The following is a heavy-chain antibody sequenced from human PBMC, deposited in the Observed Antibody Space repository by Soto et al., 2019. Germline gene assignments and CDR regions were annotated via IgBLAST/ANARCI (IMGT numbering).Heavy chain of an antibody. CDR1: GFRFRLYA. CDR3: ARERTLSSVPQRCFDL. V-gene: IGHV3-23*01. CDR2: SSSDGGST. Sequence: EERLSESGGGLIQPGGSLRLSCAASGFRFRLYALSWVRQAPGKGLEWVSESSSDGGSTSYPDSVRGRFIISRDRSKETLYLQMNAVKVEDTAVYFCARERTLSSVPQRCFDLWGRGTLVTVSS. J-gene: IGHJ2*01.